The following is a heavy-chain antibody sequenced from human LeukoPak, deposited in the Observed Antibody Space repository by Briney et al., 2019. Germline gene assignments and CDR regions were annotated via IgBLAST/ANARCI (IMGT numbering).Heavy chain of an antibody. V-gene: IGHV4-61*01. D-gene: IGHD2-2*01. Sequence: SETLSLTCTVSGGSVSSGSYYWSWIRQPPGKGLEWIGYIYYSGSTNYNPSLKSRVTISVDTSKNQFSLKLSSVTAADTAVYYCASSYAYPLDYWGQGTLVTVSS. CDR3: ASSYAYPLDY. CDR2: IYYSGST. CDR1: GGSVSSGSYY. J-gene: IGHJ4*02.